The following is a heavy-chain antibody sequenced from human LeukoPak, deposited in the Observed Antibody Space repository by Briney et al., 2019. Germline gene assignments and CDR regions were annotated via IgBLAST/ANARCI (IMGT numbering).Heavy chain of an antibody. CDR2: ISGSSTNI. J-gene: IGHJ4*02. Sequence: GRSLRLSCAASGFTFSSYSMNWVRQAPGKGLEWVSYISGSSTNIYYADSVKGRFTISRDNAKNSLCLQMNSLRAEDTAVYYCASGSRRFDYWGQGTLVTVSS. D-gene: IGHD5-12*01. V-gene: IGHV3-48*01. CDR3: ASGSRRFDY. CDR1: GFTFSSYS.